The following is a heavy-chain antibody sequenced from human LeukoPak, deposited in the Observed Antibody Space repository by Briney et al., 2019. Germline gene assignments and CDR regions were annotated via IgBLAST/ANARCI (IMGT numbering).Heavy chain of an antibody. Sequence: SETLSLTCTVCGGSFSSGSYHWSWIRQAPGKGLEWIGHNGNTNYNPSLKSRVTISIDTSKNQFSLNLNTVTAADTAVYYCATYYGGVGGRGHWGPGTLVTVSS. D-gene: IGHD2-21*01. CDR3: ATYYGGVGGRGH. CDR2: NGNT. J-gene: IGHJ4*02. CDR1: GGSFSSGSYH. V-gene: IGHV4-61*01.